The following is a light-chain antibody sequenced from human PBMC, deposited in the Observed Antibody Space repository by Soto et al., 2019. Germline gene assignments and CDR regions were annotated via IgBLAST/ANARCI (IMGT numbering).Light chain of an antibody. Sequence: EIVLTQSPGTLSLSPGERVILSCRASQSVSSSYLAWYQQKPGQAPRLLIYDASSRATGIPDRFSGSGSGTDFTLTISRLEPEDFAVYYCQQYGSSAITFGQGTKVDIK. V-gene: IGKV3-20*01. CDR2: DAS. CDR3: QQYGSSAIT. CDR1: QSVSSSY. J-gene: IGKJ1*01.